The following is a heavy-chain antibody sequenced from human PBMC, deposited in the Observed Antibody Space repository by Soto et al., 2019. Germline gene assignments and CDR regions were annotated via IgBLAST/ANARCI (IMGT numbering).Heavy chain of an antibody. CDR2: IYYSGST. Sequence: PSETLSLTCTVSGGSISSYYWSWIRQPPGKGLEWIGYIYYSGSTNYNPSLKSRVTISVGTSKNQFSLKLSSVTAADTAVYYCARDRRYYDSSGYFDYWGQGTLVTVSS. CDR3: ARDRRYYDSSGYFDY. D-gene: IGHD3-22*01. CDR1: GGSISSYY. V-gene: IGHV4-59*01. J-gene: IGHJ4*02.